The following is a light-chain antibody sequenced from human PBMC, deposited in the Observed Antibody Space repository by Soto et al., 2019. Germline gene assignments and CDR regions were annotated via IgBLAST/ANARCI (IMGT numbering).Light chain of an antibody. CDR3: QQYNGT. Sequence: DIQMTQSPSTLSASVGDRVAITCRASQTISNWLAWYQQRPGKAPKLLIYEASTLETGVPPRFSGSASGTEFTLTISSPQPDDYATYYCQQYNGTFGQGTKVEI. CDR1: QTISNW. CDR2: EAS. J-gene: IGKJ1*01. V-gene: IGKV1-5*03.